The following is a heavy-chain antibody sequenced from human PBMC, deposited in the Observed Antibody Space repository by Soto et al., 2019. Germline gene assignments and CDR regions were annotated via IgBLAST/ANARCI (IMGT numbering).Heavy chain of an antibody. D-gene: IGHD3-9*01. CDR1: GFTFSNFA. J-gene: IGHJ4*02. Sequence: GGSLRLSCVVSGFTFSNFAMSWVRQAPGKGLEWVSTLTGSSGVTYYADSVKGRFAISRHNSRNTLSLHMNSLTAEDTAVYYCAKGGAAYGLLTHDYWGQGTRVTVSS. V-gene: IGHV3-23*01. CDR2: LTGSSGVT. CDR3: AKGGAAYGLLTHDY.